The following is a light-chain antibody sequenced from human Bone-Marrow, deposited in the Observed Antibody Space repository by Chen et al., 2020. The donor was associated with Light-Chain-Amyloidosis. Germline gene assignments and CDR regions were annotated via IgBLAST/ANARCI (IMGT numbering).Light chain of an antibody. CDR3: QQRTNRPPGFT. Sequence: ELVLTQSPATLSLSPGERATLSCRASQRVSNYLAWYQQKPGQALRLLIYDASNRATGIPARFSGSGSGTAFTLTISSLEPEDFAVYYCQQRTNRPPGFTFGPGTKVDIK. V-gene: IGKV3-11*01. J-gene: IGKJ3*01. CDR2: DAS. CDR1: QRVSNY.